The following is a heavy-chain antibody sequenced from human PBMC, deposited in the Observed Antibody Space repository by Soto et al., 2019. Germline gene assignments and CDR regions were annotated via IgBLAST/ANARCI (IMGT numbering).Heavy chain of an antibody. CDR2: IYYSGST. CDR1: GCSISSSSYY. D-gene: IGHD5-18*01. V-gene: IGHV4-39*01. J-gene: IGHJ3*02. CDR3: ARRYFDTAMAGDDAFDI. Sequence: PSETLSLTCTVSGCSISSSSYYWGWIRHPPGKGLEWIGSIYYSGSTYYNPPLKSRVTISVDTSKNQFSLKLSSVTAADTAVYYCARRYFDTAMAGDDAFDIWGQGTMVT.